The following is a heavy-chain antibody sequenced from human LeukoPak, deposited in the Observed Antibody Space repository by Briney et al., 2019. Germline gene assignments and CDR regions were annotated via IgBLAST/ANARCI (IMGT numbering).Heavy chain of an antibody. CDR1: GGSFSDNY. Sequence: SETLSLTWAVSGGSFSDNYWSLIRQPPGTGLEWIGEIDHSGNTNYNPSLKSRVTISVDTSKNQFSLKLSSVTAADTAVYYCARNGGAGCYKYFHRWGQGTLVTVSS. J-gene: IGHJ1*01. V-gene: IGHV4-34*01. D-gene: IGHD2-2*02. CDR3: ARNGGAGCYKYFHR. CDR2: IDHSGNT.